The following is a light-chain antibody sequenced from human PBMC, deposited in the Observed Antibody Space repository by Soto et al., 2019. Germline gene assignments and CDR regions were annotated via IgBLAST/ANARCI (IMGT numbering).Light chain of an antibody. V-gene: IGKV1-5*03. CDR1: QSISSW. CDR3: QQYNSWPIT. CDR2: KAS. J-gene: IGKJ5*01. Sequence: DIQITHSPSTRSASVVDGVTITFRASQSISSWLASYQQKPGKAPKLLIYKASTLKCGVPSRFSGSGSGTAFTLTISSLQSEDFAVYYCQQYNSWPITFGQGTRLEIK.